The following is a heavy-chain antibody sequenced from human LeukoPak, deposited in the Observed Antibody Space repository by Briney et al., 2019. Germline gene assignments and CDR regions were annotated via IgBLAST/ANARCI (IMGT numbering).Heavy chain of an antibody. V-gene: IGHV4-59*01. J-gene: IGHJ6*03. CDR1: GGSISSYY. CDR3: ARVIPLAYFAYYYYMDV. CDR2: IYYSGST. Sequence: PSETLSLTCTVSGGSISSYYWSWIRQPPGKGLEWIGYIYYSGSTNYNPSLKSRVTISVDTSKNQFSLKLSSVTAADTAVYYCARVIPLAYFAYYYYMDVWGKGTTVTVSS. D-gene: IGHD2-21*01.